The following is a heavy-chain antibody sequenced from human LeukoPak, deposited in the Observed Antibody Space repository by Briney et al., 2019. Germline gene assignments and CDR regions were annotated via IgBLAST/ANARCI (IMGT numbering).Heavy chain of an antibody. Sequence: ASVKVSCKASGYTYTSYYMHWVRQAPGQGLEWMGIINPSGGSTSYAQKFQGRVTMTRDTSTSTVYMELSSLRSEDTAVYYCARDPTGDDYFDYWGQGTLVTVSS. D-gene: IGHD7-27*01. CDR3: ARDPTGDDYFDY. CDR2: INPSGGST. J-gene: IGHJ4*02. CDR1: GYTYTSYY. V-gene: IGHV1-46*01.